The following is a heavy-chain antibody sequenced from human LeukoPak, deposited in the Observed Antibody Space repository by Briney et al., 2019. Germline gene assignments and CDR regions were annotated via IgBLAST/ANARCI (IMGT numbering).Heavy chain of an antibody. CDR2: INTNTGNP. Sequence: ASVKVSCKASGYTFTSYAMNWVRQAPGQGLEWMGWINTNTGNPTYAQGFTGRFVFSLDTSVSTAYLQISSLKAEDTAVYYCARDSSVAGTSVYWFDPWGQGTLVTVSS. CDR3: ARDSSVAGTSVYWFDP. D-gene: IGHD6-19*01. CDR1: GYTFTSYA. V-gene: IGHV7-4-1*02. J-gene: IGHJ5*02.